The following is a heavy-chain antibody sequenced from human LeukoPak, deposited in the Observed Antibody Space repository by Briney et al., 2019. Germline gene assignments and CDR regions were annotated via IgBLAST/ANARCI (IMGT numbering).Heavy chain of an antibody. Sequence: GGSLRLSCAASGFTFSSYAMSWVRQAPGKGLEWVSAISGSGGSTYYADSVKGRFTISRDNSKNTLYLQMNSLRAEDTAVYYCAKDTNPYSSGWSAASDYWGQGTLVTVSS. V-gene: IGHV3-23*01. D-gene: IGHD6-19*01. CDR2: ISGSGGST. CDR1: GFTFSSYA. J-gene: IGHJ4*02. CDR3: AKDTNPYSSGWSAASDY.